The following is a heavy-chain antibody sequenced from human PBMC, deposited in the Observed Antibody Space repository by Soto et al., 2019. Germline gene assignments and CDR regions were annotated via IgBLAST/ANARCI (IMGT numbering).Heavy chain of an antibody. Sequence: HPGGSLRLSCAASGFTFGNYAMNWVRQAPGKGLEWVSSISGNSGNTYFADSVKGRFTISRDNSKNTLYLQLNSLRADDTAVYYCAKVPLCRRYSDYWGQGTLVTVSS. CDR2: ISGNSGNT. CDR1: GFTFGNYA. D-gene: IGHD3-10*01. CDR3: AKVPLCRRYSDY. V-gene: IGHV3-23*01. J-gene: IGHJ4*02.